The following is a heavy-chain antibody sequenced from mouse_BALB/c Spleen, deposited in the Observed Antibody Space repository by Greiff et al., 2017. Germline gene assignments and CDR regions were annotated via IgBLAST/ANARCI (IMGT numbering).Heavy chain of an antibody. CDR3: VRHLRYDAMDY. CDR1: GFTFNTYA. Sequence: EADGGLVPPKGSLKLSCAASGFTFNTYAMNWVRQAPGKGLEWVARIRSKSNNYATYYADSVKDRFTISRDDSQSMLYLQMNNLKTEDTAMYYCVRHLRYDAMDYWGQGTSVTVSS. CDR2: IRSKSNNYAT. V-gene: IGHV10-1*02. J-gene: IGHJ4*01.